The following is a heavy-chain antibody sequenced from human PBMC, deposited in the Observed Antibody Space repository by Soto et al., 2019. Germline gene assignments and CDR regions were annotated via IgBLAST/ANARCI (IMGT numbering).Heavy chain of an antibody. Sequence: GGSLRLSCAASGFTFSSYSMNWVRQAPGKGLEWVSSISSSSSYIYYADSVKGRFTISRDNAKNSLYLQMNSLRAEDTAVYYCARDSSGWYEAFDIWGQGTMVTVSS. D-gene: IGHD6-19*01. V-gene: IGHV3-21*01. J-gene: IGHJ3*02. CDR2: ISSSSSYI. CDR3: ARDSSGWYEAFDI. CDR1: GFTFSSYS.